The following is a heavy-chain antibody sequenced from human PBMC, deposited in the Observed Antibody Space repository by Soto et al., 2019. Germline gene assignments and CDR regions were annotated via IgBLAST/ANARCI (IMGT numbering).Heavy chain of an antibody. J-gene: IGHJ3*02. Sequence: QVQLQESGPGLVKPSETLSLTCTVSGGSISSYYWSWIRQPPGKGLEWIGYIYYSGRTNHNPSLKSRVTISVDTSKNQFSLKLSSVTAADTAVYYCARVWGGAFDIWGQGTMVTVSS. V-gene: IGHV4-59*01. CDR1: GGSISSYY. CDR3: ARVWGGAFDI. D-gene: IGHD3-10*01. CDR2: IYYSGRT.